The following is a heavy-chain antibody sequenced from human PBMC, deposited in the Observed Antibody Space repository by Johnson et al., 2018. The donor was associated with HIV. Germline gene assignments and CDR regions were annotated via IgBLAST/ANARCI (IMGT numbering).Heavy chain of an antibody. V-gene: IGHV3-23*04. CDR2: ISGSGGST. D-gene: IGHD5-18*01. CDR3: ARLPSGYSRDAFDI. Sequence: VQLVESGGGLVQPGGSLKLACAASGFTFSGSALHWVRQASGRGLEWVSAISGSGGSTYYADSVKGRFTISRDNSKNTLYLQMNSLRAEDTAIYYCARLPSGYSRDAFDIWGQGTMVTVSS. J-gene: IGHJ3*02. CDR1: GFTFSGSA.